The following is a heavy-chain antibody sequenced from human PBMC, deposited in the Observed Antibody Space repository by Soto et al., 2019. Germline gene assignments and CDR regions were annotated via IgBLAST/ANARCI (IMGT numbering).Heavy chain of an antibody. J-gene: IGHJ4*02. D-gene: IGHD1-1*01. CDR3: AKESYNRRTDFDS. Sequence: GGSLRLSCMASGFTFNRCAMSWFRQTPGKGLEWVSAIDKSSVETYYIDSVKGRFTISRDNSKNTLYLQMNSLRVEDTAVYYCAKESYNRRTDFDSWGQGTLVTVSS. CDR1: GFTFNRCA. CDR2: IDKSSVET. V-gene: IGHV3-23*01.